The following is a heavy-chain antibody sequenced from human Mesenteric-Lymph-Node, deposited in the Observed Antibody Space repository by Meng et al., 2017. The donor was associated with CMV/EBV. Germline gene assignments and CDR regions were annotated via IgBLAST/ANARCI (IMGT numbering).Heavy chain of an antibody. Sequence: QVQLVQSGAEVKKPGASVKVSCKASGYTFSSYAMHWVRQAPGQRLEWMGWINIVEDKTKTSQNFQGRVTLTRDTSANTAYMELSSLRSDDTAVYYCARTNNWGFDYWGRGTLVTVSS. CDR3: ARTNNWGFDY. CDR1: GYTFSSYA. J-gene: IGHJ4*02. CDR2: INIVEDKT. D-gene: IGHD3-16*01. V-gene: IGHV1-3*04.